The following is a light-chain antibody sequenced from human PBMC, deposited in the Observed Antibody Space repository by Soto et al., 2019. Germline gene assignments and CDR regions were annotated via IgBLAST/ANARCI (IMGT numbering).Light chain of an antibody. V-gene: IGLV6-57*02. CDR1: SGSIASNY. J-gene: IGLJ2*01. CDR2: EDN. CDR3: QSYDSSNQVV. Sequence: NFMLTQPHSVSESPGKTVTISCTGSSGSIASNYVQWYQQRPGSAPTTVLYEDNQRPSGVPDRFSGSIDSSSNSASLTISGLKTEDEADYYCQSYDSSNQVVFGGGTQLTVL.